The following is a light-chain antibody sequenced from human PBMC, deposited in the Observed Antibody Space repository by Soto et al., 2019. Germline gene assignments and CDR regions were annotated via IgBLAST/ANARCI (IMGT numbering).Light chain of an antibody. CDR1: QGINNH. CDR3: QNYNSAPPAGT. J-gene: IGKJ4*01. Sequence: DFQMTQPPSSLSASVGDRVTITCRASQGINNHLAWFQQKPGKVPKVLIYAASTLQSGVPSRFSGSGSGTDFTLTISSLQAEDVATYYCQNYNSAPPAGTFGGGTKVEIK. V-gene: IGKV1-27*01. CDR2: AAS.